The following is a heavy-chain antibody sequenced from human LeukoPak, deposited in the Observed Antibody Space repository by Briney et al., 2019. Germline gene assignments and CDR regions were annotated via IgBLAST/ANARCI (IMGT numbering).Heavy chain of an antibody. D-gene: IGHD5-24*01. CDR3: ARDTFRWLQFRGGDYFDY. J-gene: IGHJ4*02. CDR2: ISSSGSTI. V-gene: IGHV3-11*01. CDR1: GFTFSDYY. Sequence: GGSLRLSCAASGFTFSDYYMSWIRQAPGKGLEWVSCISSSGSTIYYADSVKGRFTISRDNAKNSLYLQMNSLRAEDTAVYYCARDTFRWLQFRGGDYFDYWGQGTLVTVSS.